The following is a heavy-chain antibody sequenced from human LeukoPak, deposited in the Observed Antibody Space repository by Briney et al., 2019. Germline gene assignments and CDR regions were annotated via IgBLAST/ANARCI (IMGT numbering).Heavy chain of an antibody. Sequence: GASVKVSCKASGYTFTSYGISWVRQAPGQGLGWMGWISAYNGNTNYAQKLQGRVTMTTDTSTSTAYMELRSLRSDDTAVYYCAYYKRDGGYCSSTSCQGFSFDYWGQGTLVTVSS. V-gene: IGHV1-18*01. J-gene: IGHJ4*02. CDR3: AYYKRDGGYCSSTSCQGFSFDY. CDR2: ISAYNGNT. D-gene: IGHD2-2*01. CDR1: GYTFTSYG.